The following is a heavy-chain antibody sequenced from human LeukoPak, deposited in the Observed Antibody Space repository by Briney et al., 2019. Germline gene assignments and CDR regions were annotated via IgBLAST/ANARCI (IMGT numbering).Heavy chain of an antibody. D-gene: IGHD2-2*01. V-gene: IGHV1-3*01. Sequence: ASVKASCKASGYTFTSYAMHWVRQAPGQRLEWMGWINAGNGNTKYSQKFQGRVTMTTDTSTSTAYMELRSLRSDDTAVYYCARGQGELVVPADLDYWGQGTLVTVSS. CDR3: ARGQGELVVPADLDY. CDR2: INAGNGNT. CDR1: GYTFTSYA. J-gene: IGHJ4*02.